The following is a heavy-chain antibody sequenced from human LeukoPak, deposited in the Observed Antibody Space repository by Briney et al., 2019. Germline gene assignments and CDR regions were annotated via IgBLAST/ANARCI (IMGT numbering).Heavy chain of an antibody. CDR2: IYYSGST. V-gene: IGHV4-59*01. CDR3: ARSTYYYYGMDV. Sequence: PSETLSLTCTVSGGSISSYYWSWIRQTPGKGLEWIGFIYYSGSTNYNPSLKSRVTISVDTSKNQFSLKLSSVTAADTAVYYCARSTYYYYGMDVWGQGTTVTVSS. J-gene: IGHJ6*02. CDR1: GGSISSYY.